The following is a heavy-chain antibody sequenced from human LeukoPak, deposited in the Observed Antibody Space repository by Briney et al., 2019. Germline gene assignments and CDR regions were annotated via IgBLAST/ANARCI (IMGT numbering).Heavy chain of an antibody. V-gene: IGHV3-23*01. CDR3: AKDRPSHHGSWSYGDY. Sequence: PGGSLRLSCVASGFTFSNYALSWVRQAPGKGLEWVSAISGSGTGTYYADSVKGRFTISRDSSKNTVYLQMNSLRVEDTAVYFCAKDRPSHHGSWSYGDYWGQGTLVKVSS. J-gene: IGHJ4*02. CDR2: ISGSGTGT. CDR1: GFTFSNYA. D-gene: IGHD3-10*01.